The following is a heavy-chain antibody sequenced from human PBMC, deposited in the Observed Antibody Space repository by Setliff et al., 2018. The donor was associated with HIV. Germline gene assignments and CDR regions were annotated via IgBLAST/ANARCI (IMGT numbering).Heavy chain of an antibody. CDR1: GFNLRDYV. D-gene: IGHD6-13*01. CDR3: AKDMKYRRAADNSFDY. V-gene: IGHV3-15*04. Sequence: LRLSCVVSGFNLRDYVMNWVRQAPGKGLEWVGRIESRTDGGATHYAAPVKGRFTISRDDSTNTLYLQMNSLRTEDTAFYYCAKDMKYRRAADNSFDYWGQGTLVTVSS. CDR2: IESRTDGGAT. J-gene: IGHJ4*02.